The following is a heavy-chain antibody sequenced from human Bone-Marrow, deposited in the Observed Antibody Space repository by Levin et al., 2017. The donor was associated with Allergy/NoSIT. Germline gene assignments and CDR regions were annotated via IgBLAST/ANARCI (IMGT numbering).Heavy chain of an antibody. CDR3: AKEGLAVAGYYFDS. V-gene: IGHV3-23*01. CDR1: GFTFSSYA. Sequence: GGSLRLSCAASGFTFSSYAMSWVRQAPGKGLEWVSSISGSGTITHYAESVKGRFTISRYISKNMLHLQMNSLRAEDTAIYFCAKEGLAVAGYYFDSWGQGTLVTVSS. CDR2: ISGSGTIT. J-gene: IGHJ4*02. D-gene: IGHD6-19*01.